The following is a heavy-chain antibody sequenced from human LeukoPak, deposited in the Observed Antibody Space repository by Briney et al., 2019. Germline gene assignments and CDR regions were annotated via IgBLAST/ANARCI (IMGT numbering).Heavy chain of an antibody. Sequence: GSLRLSCAASGFTFSSYDMTWIRQTPEKGLEWIGYISHSGTTNYNPSLKSRFTISVDTSKNQFYLKVKSVTAADTAVYYCGREGVIGVAGTSFDPWGQGTLVTVSS. CDR2: ISHSGTT. J-gene: IGHJ5*02. CDR1: GFTFSSYD. CDR3: GREGVIGVAGTSFDP. D-gene: IGHD6-19*01. V-gene: IGHV4-59*01.